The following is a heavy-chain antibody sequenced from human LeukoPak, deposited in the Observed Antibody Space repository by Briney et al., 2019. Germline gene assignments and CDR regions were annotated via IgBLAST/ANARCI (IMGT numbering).Heavy chain of an antibody. CDR2: ISGSGGST. CDR3: AKDYSSSWYGAYYFDY. D-gene: IGHD6-13*01. J-gene: IGHJ4*02. V-gene: IGHV3-23*01. Sequence: PGGSLRLSCAASGFTFSSYAMSWARQAPGKGLEWVSAISGSGGSTYYADSAKGRFTISRDNSKHTLYLQMTSLRAEDTAVYYCAKDYSSSWYGAYYFDYWEQGTLVTVSS. CDR1: GFTFSSYA.